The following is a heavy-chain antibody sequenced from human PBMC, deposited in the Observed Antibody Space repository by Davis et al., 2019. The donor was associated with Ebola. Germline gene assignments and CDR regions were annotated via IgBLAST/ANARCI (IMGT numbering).Heavy chain of an antibody. CDR1: GYSFTSYW. Sequence: GESLKISCKGSGYSFTSYWIGWVRQMPGKGPEWMGIIYPGDSDTRYSPSFQGQVTISADKSISTAYLQWSSLKASDTAMYYCASSDSSGYYLDAFDIWGQGTMVTVSS. V-gene: IGHV5-51*01. J-gene: IGHJ3*02. CDR2: IYPGDSDT. CDR3: ASSDSSGYYLDAFDI. D-gene: IGHD3-22*01.